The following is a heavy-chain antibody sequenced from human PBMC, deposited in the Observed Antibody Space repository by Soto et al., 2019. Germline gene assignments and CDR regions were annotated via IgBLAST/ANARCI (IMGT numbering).Heavy chain of an antibody. Sequence: ASVKVSCKASGGTFSSYAISWVRQAPGQGLEWMGGIIPIFGTANYAQKFQGRVTITADESTSTAYMELSSLRSEDTAVYYCAREGGGYRHFDYWGQGTLVTVSS. CDR1: GGTFSSYA. CDR3: AREGGGYRHFDY. J-gene: IGHJ4*02. D-gene: IGHD5-12*01. V-gene: IGHV1-69*13. CDR2: IIPIFGTA.